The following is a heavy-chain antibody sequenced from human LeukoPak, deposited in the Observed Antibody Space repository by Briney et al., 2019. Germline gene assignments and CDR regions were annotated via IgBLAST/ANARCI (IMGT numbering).Heavy chain of an antibody. CDR2: MNPNSGNT. CDR1: GYTFTSYD. J-gene: IGHJ5*02. V-gene: IGHV1-8*01. Sequence: ASVKVSCMASGYTFTSYDINWVRQATGQGLEWMGWMNPNSGNTGYAQKFQGRVTMTRNTSISTAYMELSSLRSEDTAVYYCARAIYCSSTSCYTSGFDPWGQGTLVTVSS. D-gene: IGHD2-2*02. CDR3: ARAIYCSSTSCYTSGFDP.